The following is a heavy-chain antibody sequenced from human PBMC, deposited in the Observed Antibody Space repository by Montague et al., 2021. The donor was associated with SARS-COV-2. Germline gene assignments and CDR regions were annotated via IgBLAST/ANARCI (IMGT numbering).Heavy chain of an antibody. D-gene: IGHD3-10*01. Sequence: SETLSLTCTVSGGSITRNYYWCWIRQPPGKGLEWVGNIYYSGTTFINPPLESRVTISVDASKNQFSLNLPSVTAADTAVYYCARPLVRGVPKAFDIWGQGALVIVSS. CDR3: ARPLVRGVPKAFDI. V-gene: IGHV4-39*01. J-gene: IGHJ3*02. CDR1: GGSITRNYY. CDR2: IYYSGTT.